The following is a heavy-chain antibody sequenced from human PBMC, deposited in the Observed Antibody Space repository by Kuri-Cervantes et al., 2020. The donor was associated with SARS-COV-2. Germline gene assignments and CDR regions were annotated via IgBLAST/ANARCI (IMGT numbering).Heavy chain of an antibody. V-gene: IGHV3-13*03. CDR1: GFTFSSYD. Sequence: GGSLRLSCAACGFTFSSYDMHWVRQATGKGLEWVSAIGTAGDTYYPGSVKGQFTISRDNSKNTLYLHMNSLRAEDTAVYYCARAYSSSYVLYFDYWGQGTLVTVSS. D-gene: IGHD6-13*01. J-gene: IGHJ4*02. CDR3: ARAYSSSYVLYFDY. CDR2: IGTAGDT.